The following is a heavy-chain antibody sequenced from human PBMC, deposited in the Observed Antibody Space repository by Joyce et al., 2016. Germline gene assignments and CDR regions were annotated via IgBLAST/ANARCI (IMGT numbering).Heavy chain of an antibody. CDR2: IWHDGTNI. J-gene: IGHJ4*02. CDR1: GFPFSSCG. Sequence: QVQLAESGGGVVQPGRSLRLSCATSGFPFSSCGMHWVGQAPGKGPEWVANIWHDGTNINYADSVKGRFTISRDDPRDTLYLQMNSLRAEDTAVYYCAREIGRYHPAPRPFGDFWGQGTQVTVSS. CDR3: AREIGRYHPAPRPFGDF. V-gene: IGHV3-33*08. D-gene: IGHD6-6*01.